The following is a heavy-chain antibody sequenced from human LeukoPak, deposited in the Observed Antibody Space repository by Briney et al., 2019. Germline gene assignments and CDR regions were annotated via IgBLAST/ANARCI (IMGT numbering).Heavy chain of an antibody. CDR1: GFTFSSYW. Sequence: GGSLRLSCAVSGFTFSSYWMHWVRQAPGKGLVWVSCINNDGSFTSYADSVKGRFTISRDNAKNTLYLQMNSLRADDTAVYYCAKDRPTVYSSSWLHFLDSWGQGTLVTVSS. V-gene: IGHV3-74*01. J-gene: IGHJ4*02. CDR3: AKDRPTVYSSSWLHFLDS. D-gene: IGHD6-13*01. CDR2: INNDGSFT.